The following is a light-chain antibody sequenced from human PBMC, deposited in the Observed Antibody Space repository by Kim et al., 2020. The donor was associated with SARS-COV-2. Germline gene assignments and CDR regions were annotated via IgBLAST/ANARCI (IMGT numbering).Light chain of an antibody. CDR1: KLGDKY. CDR3: QAWDSSTPV. J-gene: IGLJ3*02. Sequence: SYELTQPPSVSVSPGQTASITCSGDKLGDKYACWYQQKPGQSPVLVIYQDSKRPSGIPERFSGSNPRNTATLTISGPQAIDEADYYCQAWDSSTPVFGGG. V-gene: IGLV3-1*01. CDR2: QDS.